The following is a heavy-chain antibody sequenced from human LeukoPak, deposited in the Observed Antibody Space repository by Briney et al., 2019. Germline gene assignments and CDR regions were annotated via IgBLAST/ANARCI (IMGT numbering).Heavy chain of an antibody. D-gene: IGHD4-17*01. CDR2: IYSGGYT. Sequence: GGSLRLSCAGSGFSVSANYMSWVRQAPGKGLEWVAMIYSGGYTKYADSVRGRFTISRDNSKNTLYVQLNSLRDDDTAVYYCARADNGDYFDYWGQGNLVTVSS. CDR3: ARADNGDYFDY. J-gene: IGHJ4*02. CDR1: GFSVSANY. V-gene: IGHV3-66*01.